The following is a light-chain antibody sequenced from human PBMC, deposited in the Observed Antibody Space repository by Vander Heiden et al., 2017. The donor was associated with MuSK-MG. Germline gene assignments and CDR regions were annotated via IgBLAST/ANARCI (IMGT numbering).Light chain of an antibody. V-gene: IGLV2-14*03. CDR3: SSYSSISTLV. J-gene: IGLJ2*01. CDR2: DVS. Sequence: QSALTQPASVSGSPGQSITISCTGTSSDVGGYNYVSWYQQPPGKAPKLMIYDVSKRPAWVSIRFSGSKSGNTASLTISGLQAEDEADYYCSSYSSISTLVFGGGTKLTVL. CDR1: SSDVGGYNY.